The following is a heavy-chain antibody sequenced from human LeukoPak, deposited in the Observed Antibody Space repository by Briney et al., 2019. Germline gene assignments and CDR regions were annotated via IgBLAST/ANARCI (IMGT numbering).Heavy chain of an antibody. CDR1: GGSISSYY. D-gene: IGHD3-22*01. CDR2: IYTSGST. Sequence: SETLSLTCTVSGGSISSYYWSWIRQPAGKGPEWIGRIYTSGSTNYNPSLQSRVTMSVDTSKNQFSLKLSSVTAADTAVYYCARGPSIVAVITPYFDFWGQGTLVTVSS. V-gene: IGHV4-4*07. J-gene: IGHJ4*02. CDR3: ARGPSIVAVITPYFDF.